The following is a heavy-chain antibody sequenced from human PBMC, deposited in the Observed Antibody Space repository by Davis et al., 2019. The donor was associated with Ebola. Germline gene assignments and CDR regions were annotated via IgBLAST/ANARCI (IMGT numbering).Heavy chain of an antibody. V-gene: IGHV3-30-3*01. CDR3: ARDHDADYGPHKNGMDV. J-gene: IGHJ6*04. CDR1: GFRFSHFP. CDR2: ISYDGSNK. Sequence: GGSLRLSCTASGFRFSHFPMHWVRQAPGRGLDWVAIISYDGSNKNYADSVRGRFTISRDNAKNAMFLQMNSLRDEDTAVYYCARDHDADYGPHKNGMDVWGKGTKVTVSS. D-gene: IGHD4-17*01.